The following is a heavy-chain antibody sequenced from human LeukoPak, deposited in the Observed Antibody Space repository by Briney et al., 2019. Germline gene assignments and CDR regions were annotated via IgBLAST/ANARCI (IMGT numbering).Heavy chain of an antibody. Sequence: PGGSLRLSCAASGFTFSSYWMSWVRQAPGKGLEWVANIKKDGSEKYYVDSVKGRFTISRDNAKNTLYLQMNSLRAEDTAMYYCAKDGAGSSLYMDVWGKGTTVTVSS. V-gene: IGHV3-7*01. CDR1: GFTFSSYW. CDR2: IKKDGSEK. CDR3: AKDGAGSSLYMDV. J-gene: IGHJ6*03. D-gene: IGHD6-6*01.